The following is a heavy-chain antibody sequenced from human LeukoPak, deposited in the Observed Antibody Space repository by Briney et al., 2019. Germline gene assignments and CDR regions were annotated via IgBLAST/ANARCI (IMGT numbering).Heavy chain of an antibody. CDR2: ISSSSSYI. J-gene: IGHJ4*02. V-gene: IGHV3-21*01. Sequence: GGSLRLSCAASGLTFSSYSMNWVRRAPGKGLEWVSSISSSSSYIYYADSVKGRFTISRDNAKNSLYLQMNSLRAEDTAVYYCARVGSSWFLDYWGQGTLVTVSS. CDR3: ARVGSSWFLDY. D-gene: IGHD6-13*01. CDR1: GLTFSSYS.